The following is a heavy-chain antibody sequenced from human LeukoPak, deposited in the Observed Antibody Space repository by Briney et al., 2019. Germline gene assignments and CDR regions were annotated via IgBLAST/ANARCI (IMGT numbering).Heavy chain of an antibody. J-gene: IGHJ4*02. D-gene: IGHD6-6*01. V-gene: IGHV4-59*12. CDR2: IYYSGST. CDR3: ASGGIAARPGY. Sequence: SETLSLTCTVSGGSISSYYWSWIRQPPGKGLEWIGYIYYSGSTNYNPSLKSRVTISVDKSKNQFSLTLSSVTAADTAVYYCASGGIAARPGYWGQGTLVTVSS. CDR1: GGSISSYY.